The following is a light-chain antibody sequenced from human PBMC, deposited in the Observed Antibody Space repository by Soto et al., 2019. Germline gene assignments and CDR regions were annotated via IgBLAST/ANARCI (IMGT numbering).Light chain of an antibody. CDR3: VLYMGSGIWV. CDR2: STN. J-gene: IGLJ3*02. V-gene: IGLV8-61*01. CDR1: SGSVSTSYY. Sequence: QTVVTQEPSFSVSPGRTVTLTCGLSSGSVSTSYYPSWYQQTPGQAPRTLIYSTNTRSSGVPDRFSGSILGNKAALTSTGAEADDESDYYCVLYMGSGIWVFGGGTKLTVL.